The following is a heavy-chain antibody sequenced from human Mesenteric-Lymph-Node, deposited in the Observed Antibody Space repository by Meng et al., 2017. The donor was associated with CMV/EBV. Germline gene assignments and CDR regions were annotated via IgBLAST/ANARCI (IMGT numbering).Heavy chain of an antibody. CDR1: GFNVSNNY. J-gene: IGHJ4*02. CDR3: ARTGYSSGWYGYFDY. CDR2: ISSSGSTI. D-gene: IGHD6-19*01. Sequence: GESLKISCAASGFNVSNNYMSWIRQAPGKGLEWVSYISSSGSTIYYADSVKGRFTISRDNAKNSLYLQMNSLRAEDTAVYYCARTGYSSGWYGYFDYWGQGTLVTVSS. V-gene: IGHV3-11*01.